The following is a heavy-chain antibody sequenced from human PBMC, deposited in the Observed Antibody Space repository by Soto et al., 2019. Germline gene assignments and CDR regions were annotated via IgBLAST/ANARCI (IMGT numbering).Heavy chain of an antibody. Sequence: HPGGSLRLSCAASGFTFSSYAMSWVRQAPGKGLEWVSAISGSGGSTYYADSVKGRFTISRDNSKNTLYLQMNSLRAEDTAVYYCAKDLRIGVYYYGMDVWGQGTTVTVSS. CDR2: ISGSGGST. CDR1: GFTFSSYA. V-gene: IGHV3-23*01. D-gene: IGHD3-16*01. CDR3: AKDLRIGVYYYGMDV. J-gene: IGHJ6*02.